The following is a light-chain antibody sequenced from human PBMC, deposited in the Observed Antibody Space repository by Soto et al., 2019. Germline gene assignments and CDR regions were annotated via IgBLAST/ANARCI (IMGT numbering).Light chain of an antibody. V-gene: IGKV3-11*01. CDR3: QQRATWPPLIT. J-gene: IGKJ3*01. CDR1: QSVTTN. CDR2: DIS. Sequence: EIVLTQSPATLSLSPGERATLSCRTSQSVTTNFAWYQQKPGQAPRLLIYDISNRATGIPDRFSGSGSGTDLTLTNSSLEPEDFAVYYCQQRATWPPLITAGPGTKVEIK.